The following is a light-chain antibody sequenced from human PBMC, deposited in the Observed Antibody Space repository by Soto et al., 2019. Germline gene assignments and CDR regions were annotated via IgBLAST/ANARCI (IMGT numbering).Light chain of an antibody. Sequence: EIVLTQSPGTLSLSPGERATLSCRASQNVRSNYLAWYQQKPGQSPRLLLFGASSRATGIPDRFSGSGSGTDFSITISRLEPEDFALYYCQQYGSSPLTFGQGTKVEIK. V-gene: IGKV3-20*01. J-gene: IGKJ2*01. CDR2: GAS. CDR3: QQYGSSPLT. CDR1: QNVRSNY.